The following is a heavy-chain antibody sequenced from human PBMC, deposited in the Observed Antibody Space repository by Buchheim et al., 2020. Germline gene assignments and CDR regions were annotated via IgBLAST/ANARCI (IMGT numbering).Heavy chain of an antibody. Sequence: QVQLQESGPGLVKPSETLSLTCTVPGGSVSSGSYYWSWIRQPPGKGLEWIGYIYYSGSTNYNPSLKSRVTISVDTSKNQFSLKLSSVTAADTAVYYCARGVVIAQTFDYWGQGTL. J-gene: IGHJ4*02. CDR3: ARGVVIAQTFDY. V-gene: IGHV4-61*01. CDR2: IYYSGST. CDR1: GGSVSSGSYY. D-gene: IGHD3-3*01.